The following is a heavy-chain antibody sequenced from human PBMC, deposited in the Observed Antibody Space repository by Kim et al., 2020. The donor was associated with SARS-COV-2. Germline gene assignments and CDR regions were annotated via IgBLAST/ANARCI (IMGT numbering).Heavy chain of an antibody. D-gene: IGHD6-19*01. J-gene: IGHJ4*02. V-gene: IGHV5-51*01. CDR3: ARHGAVAGGADY. Sequence: SYSPPFQGQVTISADKSISTAYLQWSSLKASDTAMYYCARHGAVAGGADYWGQGTLVTVSS.